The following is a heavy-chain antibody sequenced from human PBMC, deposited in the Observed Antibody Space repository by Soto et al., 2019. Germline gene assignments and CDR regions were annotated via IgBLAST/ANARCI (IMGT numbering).Heavy chain of an antibody. CDR2: IYYSGST. J-gene: IGHJ4*02. Sequence: QVQLQESGPGLVKPSQTLSLTCTVSGGSISSGDYYWSWIRQPPGKGLEWIGYIYYSGSTYYNPSLQSRFTISVDTSKNQFSLKLSFVTAADTAVYYCARDAVSSYGTRDWGQGTLVTVSS. V-gene: IGHV4-30-4*01. CDR1: GGSISSGDYY. CDR3: ARDAVSSYGTRD. D-gene: IGHD5-18*01.